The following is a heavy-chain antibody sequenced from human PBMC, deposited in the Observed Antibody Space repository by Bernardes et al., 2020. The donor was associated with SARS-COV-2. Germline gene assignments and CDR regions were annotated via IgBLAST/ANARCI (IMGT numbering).Heavy chain of an antibody. Sequence: TLSLTCTVSGGSISSSSYYWAWIRQPPGKGLEWIGSIYYSGSTYYNPSLKSRVTISVDTSTKQFSLKLSSVTAADTAVYYCARLNYYDSSSSFDYWGQGTLVTVSS. CDR2: IYYSGST. J-gene: IGHJ4*02. V-gene: IGHV4-39*01. D-gene: IGHD3-22*01. CDR3: ARLNYYDSSSSFDY. CDR1: GGSISSSSYY.